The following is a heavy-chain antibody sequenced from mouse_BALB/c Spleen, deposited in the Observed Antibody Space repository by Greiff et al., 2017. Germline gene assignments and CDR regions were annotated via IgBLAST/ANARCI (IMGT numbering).Heavy chain of an antibody. D-gene: IGHD1-1*01. CDR2: IWGGGST. Sequence: VKVVESGPGLVAPSQSLSITCTVSGFSLTDYGVSWIRQPPGKGLEWLGVIWGGGSTYYNSALKSRLSISKDNSKSQVFLKMNSLQTDDTAMYYCAKNSPSYYYGSSYDYAMDYWGQGTSVTVSS. V-gene: IGHV2-6-5*01. J-gene: IGHJ4*01. CDR3: AKNSPSYYYGSSYDYAMDY. CDR1: GFSLTDYG.